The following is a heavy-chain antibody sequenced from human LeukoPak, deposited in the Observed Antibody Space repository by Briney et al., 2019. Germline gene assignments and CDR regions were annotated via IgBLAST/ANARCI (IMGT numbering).Heavy chain of an antibody. CDR3: ARVPVRVLELYYFDY. CDR2: IKQDGSEK. J-gene: IGHJ4*02. V-gene: IGHV3-7*03. D-gene: IGHD3-3*01. Sequence: GGSLRLSCAASGFTFSSYWMSWVRQAPGKGLEWVANIKQDGSEKYYVDSVKGRFTISRDNAKNSLYLQMNSLRAEDTAVYYCARVPVRVLELYYFDYWGQGTLVTVAS. CDR1: GFTFSSYW.